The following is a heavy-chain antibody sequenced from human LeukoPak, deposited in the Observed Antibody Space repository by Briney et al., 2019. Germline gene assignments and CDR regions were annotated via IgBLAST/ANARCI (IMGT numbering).Heavy chain of an antibody. CDR3: AKATGPNYYDSSPYYFDY. D-gene: IGHD3-22*01. CDR1: GFTFDDYA. J-gene: IGHJ4*02. V-gene: IGHV3-9*03. Sequence: GRSLRLSCAASGFTFDDYAMHWVRQAPGKGLEWVSGISWNSGSIGYADSVKGRFTISRDNAKNSLCLQMSSLRAEDMALYYCAKATGPNYYDSSPYYFDYWGQGTLVTVSS. CDR2: ISWNSGSI.